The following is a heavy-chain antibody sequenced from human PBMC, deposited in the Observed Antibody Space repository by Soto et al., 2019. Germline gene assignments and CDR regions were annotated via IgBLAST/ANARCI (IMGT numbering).Heavy chain of an antibody. CDR2: VNPNSGDT. CDR1: GYTFTGYY. CDR3: AKSSGWTLYYYHGMDV. D-gene: IGHD6-19*01. J-gene: IGHJ6*02. V-gene: IGHV1-2*02. Sequence: GASVKVSCKASGYTFTGYYMHWVRQAPGQGLEWMGWVNPNSGDTNYAQKFQGRVTMTRDTSISTAYMELTRLKSDDTAVYYCAKSSGWTLYYYHGMDVWGQGTSVTVSS.